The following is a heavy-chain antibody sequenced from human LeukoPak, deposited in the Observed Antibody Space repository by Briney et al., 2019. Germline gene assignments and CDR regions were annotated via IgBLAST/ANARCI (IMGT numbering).Heavy chain of an antibody. CDR2: SDYSGGT. V-gene: IGHV4-39*01. CDR3: ARDFGEFRTDY. D-gene: IGHD4-17*01. J-gene: IGHJ4*02. CDR1: GASISSTVHY. Sequence: SETLSLTCTVSGASISSTVHYWAWIRHSPGKGLEWLGSSDYSGGTTYNPSLNSRVTASVDTTKNQFCLKLTSVTAADTAVYYCARDFGEFRTDYWGQGTLVTVSS.